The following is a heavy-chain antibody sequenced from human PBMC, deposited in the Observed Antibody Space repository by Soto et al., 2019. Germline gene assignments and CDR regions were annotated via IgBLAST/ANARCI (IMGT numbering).Heavy chain of an antibody. D-gene: IGHD4-4*01. CDR1: GGTFSSYA. J-gene: IGHJ6*02. V-gene: IGHV1-69*18. CDR3: ARVVMTTGPASYYYSMDV. Sequence: QVQLVQSGAEVKKPGSSVTVSCKASGGTFSSYAISWVRQAPGQGLEWMGRIIPFIGTANYAQKFQGRVTITADESTSTAYMEMTSMRSADSAVYYWARVVMTTGPASYYYSMDVWGQGTTVTVSS. CDR2: IIPFIGTA.